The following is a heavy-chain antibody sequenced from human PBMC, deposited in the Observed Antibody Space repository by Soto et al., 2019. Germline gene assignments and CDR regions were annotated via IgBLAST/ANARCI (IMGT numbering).Heavy chain of an antibody. Sequence: GESLKISCKGSGYSFTSYWIGWVRQMPGKGLEWMGIIYPGDSDTRYSPSFQGQVTISADKSISTAYLQWSSLKASDTAMYYCARPTRYYYDSSGYDAFDIWGQGTMVTVSS. CDR2: IYPGDSDT. J-gene: IGHJ3*02. CDR3: ARPTRYYYDSSGYDAFDI. V-gene: IGHV5-51*01. CDR1: GYSFTSYW. D-gene: IGHD3-22*01.